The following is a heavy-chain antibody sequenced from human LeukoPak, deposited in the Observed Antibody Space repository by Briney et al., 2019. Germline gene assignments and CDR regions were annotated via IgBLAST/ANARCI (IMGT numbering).Heavy chain of an antibody. Sequence: GASVKVSCKTSGASLSNYAISWVRQAPGQGLEWMGGIIPILDTINYAQKFQGRVTMTSDMSTNTVYMELRSLRSEDTAMYYCARAFNSIQPLDYWGQGTLVTVSS. CDR3: ARAFNSIQPLDY. CDR2: IIPILDTI. V-gene: IGHV1-69*10. CDR1: GASLSNYA. D-gene: IGHD4-11*01. J-gene: IGHJ4*02.